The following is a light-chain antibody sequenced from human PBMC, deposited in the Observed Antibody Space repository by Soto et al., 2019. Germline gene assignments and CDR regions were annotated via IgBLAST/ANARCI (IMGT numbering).Light chain of an antibody. Sequence: IVMTQSPDTLSLSPGERATLSCRASQSVSSYLAWYQQKPGQGPGLLIYDASNRATGIPARFSGSGSGTDFTLTISSLEPEDFAVYYCQQRSNWPVTFGQGTRLE. J-gene: IGKJ5*01. CDR2: DAS. V-gene: IGKV3-11*01. CDR3: QQRSNWPVT. CDR1: QSVSSY.